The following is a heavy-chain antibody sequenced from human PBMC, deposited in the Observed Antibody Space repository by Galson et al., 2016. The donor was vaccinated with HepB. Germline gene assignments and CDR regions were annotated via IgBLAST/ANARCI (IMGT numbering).Heavy chain of an antibody. V-gene: IGHV5-51*01. CDR2: IFPGDSDT. J-gene: IGHJ6*02. D-gene: IGHD5-18*01. CDR1: GYGFASYW. Sequence: QSGAEVKKPGESLKISCKGSGYGFASYWIGWVRQMPEKGLEWMGMIFPGDSDTRYSPSSQGQVTISADKSISTAYLQWSSLKASDTAMYYCARQRGFSYGNYYYGMDVWGQGTTVTVSS. CDR3: ARQRGFSYGNYYYGMDV.